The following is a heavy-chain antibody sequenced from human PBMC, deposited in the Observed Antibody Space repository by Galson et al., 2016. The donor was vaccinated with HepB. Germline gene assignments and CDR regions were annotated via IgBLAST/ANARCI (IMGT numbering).Heavy chain of an antibody. CDR3: ARDRLGGYDYH. V-gene: IGHV1-2*02. CDR1: GYTFTGYY. Sequence: SVKVSCKASGYTFTGYYMHWVRQAPGQGLEWMGWINPNSGGTNYAQKFQGRVTMTRDTSISTAYMELSSLRSNDTAVYYCARDRLGGYDYHWGQGTLVAVSS. CDR2: INPNSGGT. D-gene: IGHD5-12*01. J-gene: IGHJ5*02.